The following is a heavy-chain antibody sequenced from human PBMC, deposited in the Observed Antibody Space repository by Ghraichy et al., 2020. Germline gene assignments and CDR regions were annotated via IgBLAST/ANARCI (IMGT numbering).Heavy chain of an antibody. J-gene: IGHJ5*02. CDR1: GGSISSGGYY. Sequence: SETLSLTCTVSGGSISSGGYYWSWIRQHPGKGLEWIGYIYYSGSTYYNPSLKSRVTISVDTSKNQFSLKLSSVTAADTAVYYCARRRIAAAGRNHWFDPWGQGTLVTVSS. CDR3: ARRRIAAAGRNHWFDP. CDR2: IYYSGST. D-gene: IGHD6-13*01. V-gene: IGHV4-31*03.